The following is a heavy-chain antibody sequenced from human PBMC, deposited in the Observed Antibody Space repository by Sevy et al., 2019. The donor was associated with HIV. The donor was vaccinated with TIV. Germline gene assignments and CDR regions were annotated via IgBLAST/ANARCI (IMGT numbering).Heavy chain of an antibody. CDR2: IKHDGSEK. CDR1: GFSFNNHW. Sequence: GGSLRLSCAASGFSFNNHWMSWVRQAPEKGLEWVANIKHDGSEKYYVDSLEGRFAVSRDNAKNSLFLQINSLRVEDTAVYFCARLPTGLQSFNYLLSTYFDSWGQGTLVTVSS. J-gene: IGHJ4*02. CDR3: ARLPTGLQSFNYLLSTYFDS. D-gene: IGHD3-9*01. V-gene: IGHV3-7*01.